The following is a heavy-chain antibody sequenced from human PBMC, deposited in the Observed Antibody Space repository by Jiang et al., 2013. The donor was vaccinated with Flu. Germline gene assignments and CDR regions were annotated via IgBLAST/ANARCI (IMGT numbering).Heavy chain of an antibody. D-gene: IGHD2-15*01. CDR2: IYHSGST. Sequence: GLVKPSQTLSLTCAVSGGSISSGGYSWSWIRQPPGKGLEWIGYIYHSGSTYYNPSLKSRVTISVDRSKNQFSLKLSSVTAADTAVYYCARVRVDCSGGSCYSDYYGMDVWGQGTTVTVSS. CDR3: ARVRVDCSGGSCYSDYYGMDV. J-gene: IGHJ6*02. CDR1: GGSISSGGYS. V-gene: IGHV4-30-2*01.